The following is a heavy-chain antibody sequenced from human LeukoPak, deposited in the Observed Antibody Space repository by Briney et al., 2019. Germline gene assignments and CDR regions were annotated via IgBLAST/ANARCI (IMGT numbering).Heavy chain of an antibody. CDR2: IKQDGSEK. CDR1: GVTFSNYW. CDR3: ARDQGFSYYFYYMDV. V-gene: IGHV3-7*01. D-gene: IGHD3-3*01. J-gene: IGHJ6*03. Sequence: GGSLRLSCAASGVTFSNYWMTWVRQAPGKGLEWVASIKQDGSEKYYVDSVKGRFTISRDNAKNSLYLQMNSLRAEDTAVYYCARDQGFSYYFYYMDVWGKGTTVTVSS.